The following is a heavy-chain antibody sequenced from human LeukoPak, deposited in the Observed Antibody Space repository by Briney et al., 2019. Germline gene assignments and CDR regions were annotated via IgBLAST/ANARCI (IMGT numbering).Heavy chain of an antibody. CDR3: ARQSSWYGGVDY. CDR2: IYHSGST. J-gene: IGHJ4*02. Sequence: PSGTLSLTCAVSGGSISSSNWWSWVRQPPGKGLEWIGEIYHSGSTNYNPSLESRVTISVDKFKNQFSLKLSSVTAADTAVYYCARQSSWYGGVDYWGQGTLVTVSS. D-gene: IGHD6-19*01. CDR1: GGSISSSNW. V-gene: IGHV4-4*02.